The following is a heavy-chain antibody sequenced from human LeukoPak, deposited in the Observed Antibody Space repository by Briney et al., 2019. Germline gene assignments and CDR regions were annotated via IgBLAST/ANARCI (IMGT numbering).Heavy chain of an antibody. Sequence: ASVKVSCKASGYTFTSYAMHWVRQAPGQRLEXXXWINAGNGNTKYSQKFQGRVTITRDTSASTAYMELSSLRSEDTAVYYCARGDYYGSGRGVDYWGQGTLVTVSS. V-gene: IGHV1-3*01. CDR2: INAGNGNT. D-gene: IGHD3-10*01. CDR1: GYTFTSYA. J-gene: IGHJ4*02. CDR3: ARGDYYGSGRGVDY.